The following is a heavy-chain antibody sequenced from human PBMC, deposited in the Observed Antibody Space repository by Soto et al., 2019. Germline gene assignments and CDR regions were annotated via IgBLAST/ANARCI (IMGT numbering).Heavy chain of an antibody. Sequence: PSETLSLTCTVSGASITGSFFWRWIRQPAGKGLEWIGRFSLSGTTNYTPSLRSRVTMSADVSKNQFSLRLTSVTAADTALYYCARWLTPPGAPAWYYFDSWGQGTLVTVSS. V-gene: IGHV4-4*07. CDR3: ARWLTPPGAPAWYYFDS. D-gene: IGHD6-19*01. CDR1: GASITGSFF. J-gene: IGHJ4*02. CDR2: FSLSGTT.